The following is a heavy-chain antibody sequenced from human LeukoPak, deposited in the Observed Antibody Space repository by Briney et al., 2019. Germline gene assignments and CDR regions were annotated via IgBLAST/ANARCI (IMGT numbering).Heavy chain of an antibody. D-gene: IGHD3-3*01. V-gene: IGHV3-21*01. Sequence: GGSLRLSCAASGFTFGGYSMNWVRQAPGKGLEWVSSISGSSSYIYYADSVEGRFTISRDNAKNSLYLQMNSLRAEDTAVYYCARGGRFLDYWGQGTLVTVSS. CDR3: ARGGRFLDY. CDR1: GFTFGGYS. J-gene: IGHJ4*02. CDR2: ISGSSSYI.